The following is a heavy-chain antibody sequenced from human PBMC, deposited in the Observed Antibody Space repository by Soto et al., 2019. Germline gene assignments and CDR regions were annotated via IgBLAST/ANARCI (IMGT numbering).Heavy chain of an antibody. CDR1: GFTFSSYA. J-gene: IGHJ5*02. CDR2: ISGSGGST. V-gene: IGHV3-23*01. CDR3: AKVDGNIVVVPTAHNWFDP. Sequence: PGGSLRLSCAASGFTFSSYAMSWVRQAPGKGLEWVSAISGSGGSTYYADSVKGRFTISRDNSKNTLYLQMNSLRAEDTAVYYCAKVDGNIVVVPTAHNWFDPWGQGTLATVSS. D-gene: IGHD2-2*01.